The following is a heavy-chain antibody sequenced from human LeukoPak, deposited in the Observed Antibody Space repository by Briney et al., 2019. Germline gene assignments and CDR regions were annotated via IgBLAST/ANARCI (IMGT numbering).Heavy chain of an antibody. CDR3: ARDAGESYDYVWGSYRYTPDAFDI. Sequence: SETLSLTCTVSGYSISSGYYWGWIRQPPGKGLEWIGSIYYSGSTYYNPSLKSRVTISVDTSKNQFSLKLSSVTAADTAVYYCARDAGESYDYVWGSYRYTPDAFDIWGQGTMVTVSS. J-gene: IGHJ3*02. CDR1: GYSISSGYY. V-gene: IGHV4-38-2*02. CDR2: IYYSGST. D-gene: IGHD3-16*02.